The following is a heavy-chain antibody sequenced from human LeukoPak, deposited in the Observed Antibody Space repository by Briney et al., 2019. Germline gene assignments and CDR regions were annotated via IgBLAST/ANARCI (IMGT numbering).Heavy chain of an antibody. D-gene: IGHD6-19*01. CDR3: GRGWRGGGWYVY. Sequence: SETLSLTCAVYGGSFSGYYWSWIRQPPGKGLEWIGEINHSGSTNYNPSLKSRVTISVDTSKNQFSLKLSSVTAADTAVYYCGRGWRGGGWYVYWGQGTLVTVSS. J-gene: IGHJ4*02. CDR2: INHSGST. CDR1: GGSFSGYY. V-gene: IGHV4-34*01.